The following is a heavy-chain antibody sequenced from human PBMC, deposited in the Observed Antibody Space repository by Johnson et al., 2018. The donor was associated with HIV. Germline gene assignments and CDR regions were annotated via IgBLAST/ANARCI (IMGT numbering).Heavy chain of an antibody. CDR1: GFTFSSYW. CDR3: AKVGATVITPRGEAFDI. D-gene: IGHD4-23*01. J-gene: IGHJ3*02. CDR2: IKQDGSEK. V-gene: IGHV3-7*01. Sequence: VQLVESGGGVVQPGRSLRLSCAASGFTFSSYWMSWVRQAPGRGLEWVANIKQDGSEKYYVDSVKGRFTISRENSKNTLYLQMNSLRAEDTAVYYCAKVGATVITPRGEAFDIWGQGTMVTVSS.